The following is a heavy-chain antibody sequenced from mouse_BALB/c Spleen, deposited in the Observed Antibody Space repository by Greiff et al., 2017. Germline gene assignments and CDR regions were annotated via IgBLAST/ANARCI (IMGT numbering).Heavy chain of an antibody. D-gene: IGHD1-1*02. CDR3: ARHVVYGATPFAY. V-gene: IGHV5-12-1*01. J-gene: IGHJ3*01. CDR2: ISSGGGST. Sequence: EVMLVESGGGLVKPGGSLKLSCAASGFAFSSYDMSWVRQTPEKRLEWVAYISSGGGSTYYPDTVKGRFTISRDNAKNTLYLQMSSLKSEDTAMYYCARHVVYGATPFAYWGQGTLVTVSA. CDR1: GFAFSSYD.